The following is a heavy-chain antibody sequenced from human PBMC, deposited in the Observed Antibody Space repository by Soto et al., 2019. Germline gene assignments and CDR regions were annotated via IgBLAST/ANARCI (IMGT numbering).Heavy chain of an antibody. CDR3: ARALTTVTTGQNFDY. CDR1: GYTFTSYY. J-gene: IGHJ4*02. Sequence: GTSVKVSCKASGYTFTSYYMHWVRQAPGQGLEWMGIINPSGGSTSYAQKFQGRVTMTRDTSTSTVYMELSSLRSEDTAVYYCARALTTVTTGQNFDYWVLGTLVTVSS. D-gene: IGHD4-17*01. CDR2: INPSGGST. V-gene: IGHV1-46*03.